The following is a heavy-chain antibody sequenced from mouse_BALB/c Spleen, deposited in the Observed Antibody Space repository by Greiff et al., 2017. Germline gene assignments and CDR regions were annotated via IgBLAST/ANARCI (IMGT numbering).Heavy chain of an antibody. Sequence: VKVVESGPGLVAPSQSLSITCTVSGFSLTSYGVHWVRQPPGKGLEWLGVIWAGGSPNYNSALMSRLSISKDNSKSQVFLKMNSLQTDDTAMYYCAREGYYGYDGAWFAYWGQGTLVTVSA. CDR1: GFSLTSYG. J-gene: IGHJ3*01. CDR3: AREGYYGYDGAWFAY. D-gene: IGHD2-2*01. CDR2: IWAGGSP. V-gene: IGHV2-9*02.